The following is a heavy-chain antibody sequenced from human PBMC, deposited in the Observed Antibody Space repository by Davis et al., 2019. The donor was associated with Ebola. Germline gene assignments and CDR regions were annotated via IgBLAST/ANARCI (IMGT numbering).Heavy chain of an antibody. Sequence: ASVKVSCKASGYSFKNYAISWVRQAPGQGLEWMGWISAYNGNTNYAQKVQGRVTMTTDTSTGTAYMELRSLRSDDTAVYYCARDTPASGGVPFFDPWGQGTLVTVSS. D-gene: IGHD6-19*01. CDR3: ARDTPASGGVPFFDP. CDR2: ISAYNGNT. CDR1: GYSFKNYA. V-gene: IGHV1-18*01. J-gene: IGHJ5*02.